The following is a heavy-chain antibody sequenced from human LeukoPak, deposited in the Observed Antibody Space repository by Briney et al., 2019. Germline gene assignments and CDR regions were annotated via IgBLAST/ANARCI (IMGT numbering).Heavy chain of an antibody. CDR1: GFTFDDYA. CDR2: ISWNSGSI. CDR3: AKDISYGDRGRDAFDI. Sequence: PGRSLRLSCAASGFTFDDYAMHWVRQAPGKGLEWVSGISWNSGSIGYADSVKGRFTISRDNAKNSLYLQMNSLRAEDTALYYCAKDISYGDRGRDAFDIWGQGTMVTVSS. V-gene: IGHV3-9*01. J-gene: IGHJ3*02. D-gene: IGHD4-17*01.